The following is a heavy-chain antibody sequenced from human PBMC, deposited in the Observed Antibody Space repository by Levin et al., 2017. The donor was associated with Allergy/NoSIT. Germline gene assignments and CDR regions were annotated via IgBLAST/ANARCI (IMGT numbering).Heavy chain of an antibody. CDR2: INPSGGST. D-gene: IGHD3-22*01. V-gene: IGHV1-46*01. CDR1: GYTFTSYY. J-gene: IGHJ5*02. CDR3: ARDGRDYYDSSGYYYGHNWFDP. Sequence: ASVKVSCKASGYTFTSYYMHWVRQAPGQGLEWMGIINPSGGSTSYAQKFQGRVTMTRDTSTSTVYMELSSLRSEDTAVYYCARDGRDYYDSSGYYYGHNWFDPWGQGTLVTVSS.